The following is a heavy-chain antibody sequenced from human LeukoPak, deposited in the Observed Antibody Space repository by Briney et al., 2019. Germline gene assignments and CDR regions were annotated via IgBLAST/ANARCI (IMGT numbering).Heavy chain of an antibody. CDR2: ISSSSSYI. CDR3: ARADALMGFGELLGDY. CDR1: GFTFSSYS. D-gene: IGHD3-10*01. Sequence: GGSLRLSCAASGFTFSSYSMNWVRQAPGKGLEWVSSISSSSSYIYYADSVKGRFTISGDNAKNSLYLQMNSLRAEDTAAYYCARADALMGFGELLGDYWGQGTLVTVSS. J-gene: IGHJ4*02. V-gene: IGHV3-21*01.